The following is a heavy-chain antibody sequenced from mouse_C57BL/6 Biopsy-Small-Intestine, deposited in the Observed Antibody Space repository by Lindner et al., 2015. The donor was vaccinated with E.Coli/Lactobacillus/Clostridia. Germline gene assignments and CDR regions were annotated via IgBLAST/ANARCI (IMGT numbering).Heavy chain of an antibody. CDR2: INAGNGNT. D-gene: IGHD2-3*01. CDR1: GYTFTSYA. V-gene: IGHV1-84*02. CDR3: ARDVWELDAFDI. J-gene: IGHJ3*01. Sequence: SVKVFCKASGYTFTSYAMHWVRQAPGQRLEWMGWINAGNGNTKYSQKFQGRVTITRDTSASTAYMELSSLRSEDTAVYYCARDVWELDAFDIWGQGTMVTVSS.